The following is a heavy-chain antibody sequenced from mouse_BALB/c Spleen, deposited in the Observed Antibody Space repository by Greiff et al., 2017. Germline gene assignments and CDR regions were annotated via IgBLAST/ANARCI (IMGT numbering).Heavy chain of an antibody. J-gene: IGHJ3*01. V-gene: IGHV14-1*02. D-gene: IGHD1-1*01. CDR2: IDPENGNT. CDR3: ARCTTGGFAY. CDR1: GFNIKDYY. Sequence: EVQLQQSGAELVRPGALVKLSCKASGFNIKDYYMHWVKQRPEQGLEWIGWIDPENGNTIYDPKFQGKASITADTSSSTAYLQLSSLTSEDTAVYYCARCTTGGFAYWGQGTLVTVSA.